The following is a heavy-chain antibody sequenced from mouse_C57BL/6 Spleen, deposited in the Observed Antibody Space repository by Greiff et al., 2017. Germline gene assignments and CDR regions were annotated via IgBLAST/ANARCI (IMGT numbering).Heavy chain of an antibody. CDR3: ARRWYYGSSYHLYFDV. V-gene: IGHV1-59*01. Sequence: QVQLQQPGAELVRPGTSVKLSCKASGYTFTSYWMHWVKQRPGQGLEWIGVIDPTDSYTNYNQKFKGKATLTVDTSSSTAYMQLSFLTSEDSAVYYCARRWYYGSSYHLYFDVWGTGTTVTVSS. CDR1: GYTFTSYW. J-gene: IGHJ1*03. CDR2: IDPTDSYT. D-gene: IGHD1-1*01.